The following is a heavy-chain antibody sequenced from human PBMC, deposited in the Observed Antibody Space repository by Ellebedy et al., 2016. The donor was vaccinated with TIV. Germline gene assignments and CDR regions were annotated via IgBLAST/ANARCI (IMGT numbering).Heavy chain of an antibody. Sequence: AASVKVSCKTSGYTFGTYGITWVRQAPGQGLDWMGWIDPNDGRTNYAQKLQGRVTITTDTSTSTAYMELRSLRSEDTAVYYCARGEVLLDYWGQGTLVTVSS. J-gene: IGHJ4*02. CDR3: ARGEVLLDY. CDR1: GYTFGTYG. CDR2: IDPNDGRT. V-gene: IGHV1-18*01. D-gene: IGHD1-26*01.